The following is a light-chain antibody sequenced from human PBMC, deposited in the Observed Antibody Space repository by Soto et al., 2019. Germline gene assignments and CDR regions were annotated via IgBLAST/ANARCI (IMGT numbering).Light chain of an antibody. CDR2: GAS. Sequence: EIVMTQSPATLSVSPGERVTLSCRASQSVSSNLAWYQQKPGQAPRLLIYGASTRPTDVPARFSGSGSGTEFTLTISSLQSEDFAVYYCQHYDTWPPSTGGQGTNLEIK. V-gene: IGKV3-15*01. J-gene: IGKJ2*02. CDR3: QHYDTWPPST. CDR1: QSVSSN.